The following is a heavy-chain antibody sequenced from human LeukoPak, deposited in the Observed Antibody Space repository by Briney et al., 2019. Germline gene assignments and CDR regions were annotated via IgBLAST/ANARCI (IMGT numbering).Heavy chain of an antibody. CDR3: ASSYSSRSSWYYFDY. CDR2: ISGSGGST. CDR1: GFTFSIYG. Sequence: PGGSLRLSCAASGFTFSIYGMHWVRQAPGKGLEWVSAISGSGGSTYYADSVKGRFTISRDNAKNSLYLQMNSLRAEDTAVYYCASSYSSRSSWYYFDYWGQGTLVTVSS. J-gene: IGHJ4*02. D-gene: IGHD6-13*01. V-gene: IGHV3-21*04.